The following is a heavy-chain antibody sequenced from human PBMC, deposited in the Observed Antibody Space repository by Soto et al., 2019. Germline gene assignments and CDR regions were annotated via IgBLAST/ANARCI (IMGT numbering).Heavy chain of an antibody. Sequence: ASVKVSCKASGDTFSTYTITWMRQAPGQGLEWMGGFDPEDGETIYAQKFQGRVTMTEDTSTDTAYMELSSLRSEDTAVYYCASPWGGDAFDIWGQGTMVTVSS. CDR1: GDTFSTYT. CDR2: FDPEDGET. V-gene: IGHV1-24*01. J-gene: IGHJ3*02. CDR3: ASPWGGDAFDI. D-gene: IGHD7-27*01.